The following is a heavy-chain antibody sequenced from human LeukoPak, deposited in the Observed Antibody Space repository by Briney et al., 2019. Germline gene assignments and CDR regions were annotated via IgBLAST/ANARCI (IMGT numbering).Heavy chain of an antibody. CDR3: ARDYYYDSSGYYYYFDY. Sequence: SETLSLTCAVYGGSFSGYYWIWLRQPAGKGLEWIGEINHSGSTNYNPSLKSRVTISVDTSKNQFSLKLSSVTAADTAVYYCARDYYYDSSGYYYYFDYWGQGTLVTVSS. J-gene: IGHJ4*02. CDR2: INHSGST. CDR1: GGSFSGYY. D-gene: IGHD3-22*01. V-gene: IGHV4-34*01.